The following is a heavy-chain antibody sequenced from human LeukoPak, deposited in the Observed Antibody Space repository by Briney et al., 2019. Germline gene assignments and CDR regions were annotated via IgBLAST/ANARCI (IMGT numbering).Heavy chain of an antibody. CDR3: ASNPRRDGYNYHY. D-gene: IGHD5-24*01. CDR1: GFTFSSYW. V-gene: IGHV3-74*01. CDR2: INSDGSST. J-gene: IGHJ4*02. Sequence: GGSLRLSCAASGFTFSSYWMHWVRQAPGKGLVWVSRINSDGSSTSYADSVKGRFTISRDNAKNTLYLQMNSLRAEGTAVYYCASNPRRDGYNYHYWGQGTLVTVSS.